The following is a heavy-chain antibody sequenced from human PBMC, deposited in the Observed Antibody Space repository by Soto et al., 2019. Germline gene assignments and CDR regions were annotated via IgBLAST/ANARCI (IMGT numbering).Heavy chain of an antibody. V-gene: IGHV3-23*01. D-gene: IGHD6-19*01. Sequence: LRLSCAASGFTFSRYAMSWVRQAPGKGLEWVSGVTSSGGTTYYADSVKGRFTISRDNSKNTLFLQMNSLRAEDTAIYYCAKLGGPIAVAAHFDPWGQGTLVTVSS. CDR3: AKLGGPIAVAAHFDP. J-gene: IGHJ5*02. CDR2: VTSSGGTT. CDR1: GFTFSRYA.